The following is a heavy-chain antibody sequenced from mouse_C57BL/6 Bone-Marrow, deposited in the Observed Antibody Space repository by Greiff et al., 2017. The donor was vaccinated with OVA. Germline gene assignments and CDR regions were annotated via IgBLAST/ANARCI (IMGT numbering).Heavy chain of an antibody. J-gene: IGHJ2*01. CDR2: IDPENGDT. CDR3: TTATVVATDYFDY. Sequence: VQLQQSGAELVRPGASVKLSCTASGFNIKDDYMHWVKQRPEQGLEWIGWIDPENGDTEYASKFQGKATITADPSSNTAYLQLSSLTSEDTAVYYCTTATVVATDYFDYWGQGTTRTVSS. D-gene: IGHD1-1*01. CDR1: GFNIKDDY. V-gene: IGHV14-4*01.